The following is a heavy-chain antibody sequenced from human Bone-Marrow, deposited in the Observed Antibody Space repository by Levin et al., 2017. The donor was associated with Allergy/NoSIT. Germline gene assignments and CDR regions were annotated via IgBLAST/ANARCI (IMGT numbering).Heavy chain of an antibody. J-gene: IGHJ6*02. V-gene: IGHV3-33*06. CDR2: IWYDGSDK. CDR3: AKSPGIATTGNSYYYGMDV. CDR1: GFTFSDYG. Sequence: LSLTCAASGFTFSDYGMHWVRQAPGKGLEWVALIWYDGSDKYYPDSVKGRFTISRDNSKNTLYLQMNSLRAEDTAVYYCAKSPGIATTGNSYYYGMDVWGQGTTVTVSS. D-gene: IGHD6-13*01.